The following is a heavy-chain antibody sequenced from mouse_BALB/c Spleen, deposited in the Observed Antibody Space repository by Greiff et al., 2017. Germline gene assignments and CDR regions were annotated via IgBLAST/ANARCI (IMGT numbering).Heavy chain of an antibody. J-gene: IGHJ2*01. Sequence: EVQLQQSGPGLVKPSQSLSLTCSVTGYSITSGYYWNWIRQFPGNKLEWMGYISYDGSNNYNPSLKNRISITRDTSKNQFFLKLNSVTTEDTATYYCARVGLLSYWGQGTTLTVSS. CDR2: ISYDGSN. CDR3: ARVGLLSY. V-gene: IGHV3-6*02. D-gene: IGHD2-3*01. CDR1: GYSITSGYY.